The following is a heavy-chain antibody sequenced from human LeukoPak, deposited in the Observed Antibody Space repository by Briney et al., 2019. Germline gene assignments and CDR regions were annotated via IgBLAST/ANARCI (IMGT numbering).Heavy chain of an antibody. CDR2: ISFDGNNK. D-gene: IGHD5-12*01. CDR3: ARDRGVAKMDY. J-gene: IGHJ4*02. CDR1: GFTFSSYA. Sequence: PGRPLRLSCAASGFTFSSYAIHWVRQGPGKGLEWVAVISFDGNNKYYADSVKGRFTISRDNSKNTLSLQMNSLRPEDTAVYYCARDRGVAKMDYWGQGTLVTVSS. V-gene: IGHV3-30*14.